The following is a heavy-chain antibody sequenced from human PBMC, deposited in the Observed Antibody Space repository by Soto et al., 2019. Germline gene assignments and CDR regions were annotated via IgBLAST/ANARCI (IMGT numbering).Heavy chain of an antibody. D-gene: IGHD3-3*01. CDR3: AKVSTLFGVFTFFNC. J-gene: IGHJ4*02. V-gene: IGHV3-23*01. Sequence: PGGSLRLSCAASGFALSNYAMSWVRQAPGKGLEWVSAISGNGGSTYYADSVKGRFTISRDNSKSTLYLQMNSLRAEDTAVYYCAKVSTLFGVFTFFNCGGQGPQVTVPS. CDR1: GFALSNYA. CDR2: ISGNGGST.